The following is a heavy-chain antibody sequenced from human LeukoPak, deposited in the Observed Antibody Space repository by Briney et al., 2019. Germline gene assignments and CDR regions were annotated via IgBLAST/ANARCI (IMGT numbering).Heavy chain of an antibody. CDR2: ISASGGST. Sequence: GGSLRLSCAASGFTFRSYGMSWVRQAPGKGLEWVSAISASGGSTYYADSVKGRFTISRDNSKNSLYLQMNSLRAEDTAVYYCAELGITMIGGVWGKGTTVTISS. J-gene: IGHJ6*04. CDR1: GFTFRSYG. V-gene: IGHV3-23*01. D-gene: IGHD3-10*02. CDR3: AELGITMIGGV.